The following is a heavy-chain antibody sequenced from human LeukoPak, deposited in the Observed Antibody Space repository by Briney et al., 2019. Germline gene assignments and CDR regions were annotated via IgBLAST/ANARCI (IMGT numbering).Heavy chain of an antibody. CDR1: GWSFSGYY. CDR3: ARTSVDNGYTIRFDP. CDR2: INRSGST. D-gene: IGHD5-18*01. V-gene: IGHV4-34*01. Sequence: PTETLSPTCAVYGWSFSGYYCSWIRQPPGKGLEWIGGINRSGSTNYNPSLQSRVNISVDTSKNQFSLKLSSVTAADTAVYYCARTSVDNGYTIRFDPWARERWSPSPQ. J-gene: IGHJ5*02.